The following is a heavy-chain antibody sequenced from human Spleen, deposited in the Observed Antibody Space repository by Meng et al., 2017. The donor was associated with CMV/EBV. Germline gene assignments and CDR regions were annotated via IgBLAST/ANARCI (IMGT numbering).Heavy chain of an antibody. CDR2: IHPHRGDT. CDR3: ARDNNWGPDY. V-gene: IGHV1-2*02. CDR1: GYTFTAHY. J-gene: IGHJ4*02. D-gene: IGHD7-27*01. Sequence: SCKASGYTFTAHYFRWVRQAPGQGLEWMRWIHPHRGDTNYAQQFQGRVTLTRDTSINTGYMELTRLTSDDTAVYYCARDNNWGPDYWGQGTLVTVSS.